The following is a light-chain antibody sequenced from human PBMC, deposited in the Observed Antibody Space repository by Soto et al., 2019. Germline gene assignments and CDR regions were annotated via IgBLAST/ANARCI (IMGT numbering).Light chain of an antibody. Sequence: DIHMTQSPSTLSASVGDRVTITCRASQSISSWLAWYQQKPGKAPKLLIYDASSLESGVPSRFSGSGSGTEFTLTIRRMQTDDFATSQCQQYNSSQWDFGQGTKRDIK. CDR1: QSISSW. J-gene: IGKJ1*01. V-gene: IGKV1-5*01. CDR3: QQYNSSQWD. CDR2: DAS.